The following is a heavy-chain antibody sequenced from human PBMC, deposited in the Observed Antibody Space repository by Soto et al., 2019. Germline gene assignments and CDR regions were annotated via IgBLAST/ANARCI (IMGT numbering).Heavy chain of an antibody. V-gene: IGHV1-2*02. Sequence: ASVKVSCKASGYTFTGYYMHWVRQAPGQGLEWMGWINPNSGGTNYAQKFQGRVTMTRDTSISTAYMELSRLRSDDTAVYYRARDRRQSITMVRGVIMINAYGMDVWGQGTTVTVSS. CDR1: GYTFTGYY. D-gene: IGHD3-10*01. CDR2: INPNSGGT. CDR3: ARDRRQSITMVRGVIMINAYGMDV. J-gene: IGHJ6*02.